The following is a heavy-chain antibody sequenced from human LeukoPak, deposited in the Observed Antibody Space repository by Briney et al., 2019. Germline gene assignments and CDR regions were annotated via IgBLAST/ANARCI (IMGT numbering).Heavy chain of an antibody. Sequence: ASVKVSCKASGYTFTSYYMHWVRQAPGQGLEWMGIINPSGGSTSYAQKFQGRVTMTGDMSTSTVYMELSSLRSEDTAVYYCASSMGGGDAFDIWGQGTMVTVSS. J-gene: IGHJ3*02. CDR3: ASSMGGGDAFDI. CDR2: INPSGGST. V-gene: IGHV1-46*01. CDR1: GYTFTSYY. D-gene: IGHD3-16*01.